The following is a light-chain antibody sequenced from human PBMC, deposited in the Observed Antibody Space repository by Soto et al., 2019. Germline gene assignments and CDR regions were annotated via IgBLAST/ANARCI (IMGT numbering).Light chain of an antibody. Sequence: QSALTQPRSVSGSPGQSVTISCTGNNSDVGAYNYVSLYQQHPGKAPKVMIYDVTERPSGVPDRFSGSKSGNTASLTISGLQAAAEAHYYCCSYAGSPRYVLGTGTKVTFL. CDR1: NSDVGAYNY. CDR2: DVT. CDR3: CSYAGSPRYV. J-gene: IGLJ1*01. V-gene: IGLV2-11*01.